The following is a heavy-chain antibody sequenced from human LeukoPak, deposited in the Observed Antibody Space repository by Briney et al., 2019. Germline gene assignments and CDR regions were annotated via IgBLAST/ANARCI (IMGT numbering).Heavy chain of an antibody. CDR2: ISWNSGRI. Sequence: GGSLRLSCAASGFTFDDYAMHWVRHAPGKGLEWVSGISWNSGRIDYADSVKGRFTISRDNAKNSLYLQMNSLRAEDMALYYCTKDSVAMVTTSDYWGQGTLVTVSS. V-gene: IGHV3-9*03. CDR1: GFTFDDYA. J-gene: IGHJ4*02. D-gene: IGHD5-18*01. CDR3: TKDSVAMVTTSDY.